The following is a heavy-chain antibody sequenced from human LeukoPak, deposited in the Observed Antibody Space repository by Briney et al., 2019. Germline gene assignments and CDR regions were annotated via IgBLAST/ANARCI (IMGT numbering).Heavy chain of an antibody. V-gene: IGHV1-18*01. CDR3: ARDGPRGYFQH. CDR1: GYTFTSYG. D-gene: IGHD1-14*01. CDR2: INTYNGHT. J-gene: IGHJ1*01. Sequence: ASVKVSCNTSGYTFTSYGISWVRQAPAQGLEHMGWINTYNGHTNYAQKLQGRVTVTTDTSTSTAYLELRSLRSDDTAVYYCARDGPRGYFQHWGQGTLITVSS.